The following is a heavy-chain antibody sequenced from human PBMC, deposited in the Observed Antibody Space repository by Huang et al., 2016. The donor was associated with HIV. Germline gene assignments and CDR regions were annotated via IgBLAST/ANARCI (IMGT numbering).Heavy chain of an antibody. J-gene: IGHJ4*02. CDR2: INAGNGNK. CDR3: ARGGLYGDSSFDY. D-gene: IGHD4-17*01. CDR1: GYTFISYA. V-gene: IGHV1-3*01. Sequence: QVQLVQSGAEVKKPGASVKVSCKTSGYTFISYAMHWVRQAPGQRLEWRGWINAGNGNKKYSQKFQGRVTITRDTSASTAYMELGSLRSEDTAVYYCARGGLYGDSSFDYWGQGTLVTVSS.